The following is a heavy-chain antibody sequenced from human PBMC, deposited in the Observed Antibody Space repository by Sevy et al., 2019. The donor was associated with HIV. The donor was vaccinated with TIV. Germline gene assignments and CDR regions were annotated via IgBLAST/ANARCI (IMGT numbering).Heavy chain of an antibody. CDR2: CYSDGST. J-gene: IGHJ4*02. CDR1: GFSVNSNY. V-gene: IGHV3-66*01. D-gene: IGHD3-3*01. CDR3: ARGGTIFGLVRHYFDY. Sequence: GGSLRLTCAASGFSVNSNYMTWVRQAPGKGLDWVSICYSDGSTKYADALKGRFTISRDNSKNTMYLQMNSLRVEDTAVYYCARGGTIFGLVRHYFDYWGQGTLVTVSS.